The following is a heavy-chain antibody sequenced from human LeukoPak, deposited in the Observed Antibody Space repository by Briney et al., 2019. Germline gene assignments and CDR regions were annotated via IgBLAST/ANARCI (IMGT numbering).Heavy chain of an antibody. V-gene: IGHV4-30-4*08. J-gene: IGHJ6*03. CDR1: GGSISSGDYH. Sequence: PSETLSLTCTVSGGSISSGDYHWSWIRQPPGKGLEWIGYIYYSGSTYYNPSLKSRVTISVDTSKNQFSLKLSSVTAADTAVYYCASSSGVVIAIGSFPMDVWGKGTTVTVSS. CDR2: IYYSGST. CDR3: ASSSGVVIAIGSFPMDV. D-gene: IGHD2-21*01.